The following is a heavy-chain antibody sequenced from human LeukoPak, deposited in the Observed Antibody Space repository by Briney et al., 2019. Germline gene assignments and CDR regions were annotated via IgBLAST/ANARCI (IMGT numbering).Heavy chain of an antibody. J-gene: IGHJ4*02. CDR3: ASGAYDSSGFDY. CDR2: ISWNSGSI. Sequence: GGSLRLSCAASGFTFDGYAMHWVRQAPGKGLEWVSGISWNSGSIGYADSVKGRFTISRDNAKNSLYLQMNSLRAEDTALYYCASGAYDSSGFDYWGQGTLVTVSS. V-gene: IGHV3-9*01. CDR1: GFTFDGYA. D-gene: IGHD3-22*01.